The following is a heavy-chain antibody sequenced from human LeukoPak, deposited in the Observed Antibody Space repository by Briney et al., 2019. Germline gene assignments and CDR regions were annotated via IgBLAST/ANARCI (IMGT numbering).Heavy chain of an antibody. CDR2: IIPIFGTP. CDR3: ARVDRYHFYLDV. CDR1: GGTFSSYA. Sequence: SVKVSCKASGGTFSSYAISWVRQAPGQGLEWMGGIIPIFGTPNYAQKFQGRVKVTTDDATGTAYMELSSLMSEDTAIYYCARVDRYHFYLDVWGKGTPVTVSS. V-gene: IGHV1-69*05. J-gene: IGHJ6*03.